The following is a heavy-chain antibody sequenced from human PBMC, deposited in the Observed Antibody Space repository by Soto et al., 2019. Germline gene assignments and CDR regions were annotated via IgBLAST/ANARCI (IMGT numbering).Heavy chain of an antibody. Sequence: GESLKISRSGAGYNFASYCIIFVRQMPGKGLEWMGIIYPGDSDTTYSPSFQGQVTISADKSITTAYLQWSSLKASDTAMYYCAGGGVRGVITRTRDYYGMDVWGQGTRVTVSS. V-gene: IGHV5-51*01. J-gene: IGHJ6*02. CDR3: AGGGVRGVITRTRDYYGMDV. D-gene: IGHD3-10*01. CDR1: GYNFASYC. CDR2: IYPGDSDT.